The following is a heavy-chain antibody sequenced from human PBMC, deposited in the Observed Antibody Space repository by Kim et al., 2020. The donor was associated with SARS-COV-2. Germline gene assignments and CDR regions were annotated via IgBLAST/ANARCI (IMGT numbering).Heavy chain of an antibody. J-gene: IGHJ5*02. D-gene: IGHD6-13*01. CDR3: ARDKAGTNWFDP. V-gene: IGHV1-2*02. CDR2: INPNSGGT. CDR1: GYTFTGYY. Sequence: ASVKVSCKASGYTFTGYYMHWVRQAPGQGLEWMGWINPNSGGTNYAQKFQGRVHITRDTSISTAYMELSRLRSDDTAVYYCARDKAGTNWFDPWGQGTLVTVSS.